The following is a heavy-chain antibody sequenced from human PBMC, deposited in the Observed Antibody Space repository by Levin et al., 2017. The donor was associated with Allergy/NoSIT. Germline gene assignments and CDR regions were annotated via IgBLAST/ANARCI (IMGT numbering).Heavy chain of an antibody. CDR2: INHSGST. Sequence: SETLSLTCAVYGGSFSNYYWSWIRQAPGKGLEWIGEINHSGSTNYNPSLKSRVTIAVDTSNNHFSLQLNSVTAADAAVYYCARGPAVDYYDRSGFYYPFDHWGQGTLVTVSS. J-gene: IGHJ4*02. CDR3: ARGPAVDYYDRSGFYYPFDH. V-gene: IGHV4-34*01. D-gene: IGHD3-22*01. CDR1: GGSFSNYY.